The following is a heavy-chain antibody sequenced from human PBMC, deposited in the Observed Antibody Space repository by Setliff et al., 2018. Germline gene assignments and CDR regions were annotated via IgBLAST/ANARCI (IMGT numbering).Heavy chain of an antibody. V-gene: IGHV4-61*09. J-gene: IGHJ6*03. Sequence: TSETLSLTCTVSDDSISSRHYYWSWIRQPAGKGLEWLGQIYTSWSTNYNPSLKGRATLSVDASKRQFSLKLTSVTAADTAVYYCARMSGFQYMDVWGKGTTVTVSS. CDR3: ARMSGFQYMDV. D-gene: IGHD3-3*01. CDR1: DDSISSRHYY. CDR2: IYTSWST.